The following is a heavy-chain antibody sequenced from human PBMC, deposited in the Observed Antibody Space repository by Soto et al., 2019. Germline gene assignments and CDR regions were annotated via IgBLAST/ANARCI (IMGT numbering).Heavy chain of an antibody. CDR3: ARVKGYCSSTSCYGRGDAFDI. D-gene: IGHD2-2*01. CDR2: ISYDGSNK. V-gene: IGHV3-30-3*01. J-gene: IGHJ3*02. CDR1: GFTFSSYA. Sequence: GGSLRLSCAASGFTFSSYAMHWVRQAPGKGLEWVAVISYDGSNKYYADSVKGRFTISRANSKNTLYLQMNSLRAEDTAVYYCARVKGYCSSTSCYGRGDAFDIWGQGTMVTVSS.